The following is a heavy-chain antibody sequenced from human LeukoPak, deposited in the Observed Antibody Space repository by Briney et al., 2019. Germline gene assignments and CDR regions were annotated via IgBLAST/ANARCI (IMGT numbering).Heavy chain of an antibody. CDR2: ISSNGGST. V-gene: IGHV3-64*01. CDR1: GFTFSSYA. Sequence: GGSLRLSCAASGFTFSSYAMHWVRQAPGKGLEYVSAISSNGGSTYYANSVKGRFTISRDSSKNTLYLQMGSLRAEDMAVYYCARDLPRDYYDSSGYPSYYYYMDVWGKGTTVTVSS. D-gene: IGHD3-22*01. J-gene: IGHJ6*03. CDR3: ARDLPRDYYDSSGYPSYYYYMDV.